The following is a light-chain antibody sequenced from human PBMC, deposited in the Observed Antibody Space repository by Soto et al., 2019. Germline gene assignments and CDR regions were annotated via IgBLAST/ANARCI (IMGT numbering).Light chain of an antibody. V-gene: IGLV1-40*01. CDR2: GNS. CDR1: SSNIGAGYD. Sequence: QSVLTQPPSVSGAPGQRVTISCTGSSSNIGAGYDVHWYQQLPGTAPKLLIYGNSNRPSGVPDRFSGSKSGTSASLDITGLQAEDEADYYCQSYDSSLSAYVVFGGGTKVTVL. CDR3: QSYDSSLSAYVV. J-gene: IGLJ2*01.